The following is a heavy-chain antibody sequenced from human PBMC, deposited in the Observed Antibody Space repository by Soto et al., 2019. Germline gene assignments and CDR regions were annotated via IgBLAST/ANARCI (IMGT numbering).Heavy chain of an antibody. CDR2: IRKKGNSYAA. V-gene: IGHV3-72*01. D-gene: IGHD1-26*01. J-gene: IGHJ4*02. Sequence: GGPLRLSCPASGFTFSDHYIDWVRQAPGKGLEWVGRIRKKGNSYAAEYAAPVKGRFTISRDDSKNSLYLQMSSLKREDTAVYYCARASGSYSHFDYWGQGTLVTVSS. CDR3: ARASGSYSHFDY. CDR1: GFTFSDHY.